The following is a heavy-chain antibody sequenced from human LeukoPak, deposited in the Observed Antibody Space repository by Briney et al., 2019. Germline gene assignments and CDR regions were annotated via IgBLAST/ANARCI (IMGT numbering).Heavy chain of an antibody. D-gene: IGHD4-17*01. J-gene: IGHJ4*02. Sequence: SETLSLTCNVSGASVTSYYWSWIRQPAGKRLEWLGRVDIRGRTNYNPSLKSRVSISLDTSLNRFSLKLTSVTAADTAVYFCAGASGLTETTFDFGVWGQGALVTVSS. CDR1: GASVTSYY. CDR3: AGASGLTETTFDFGV. V-gene: IGHV4-4*07. CDR2: VDIRGRT.